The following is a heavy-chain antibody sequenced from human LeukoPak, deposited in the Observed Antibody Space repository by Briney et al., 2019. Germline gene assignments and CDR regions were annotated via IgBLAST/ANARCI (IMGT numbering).Heavy chain of an antibody. CDR3: ARDRGAADLYYYYYMDV. CDR1: GDSISSSSYY. Sequence: SETLSLTCTVSGDSISSSSYYWGWIRQSPGKGLEWIGSIYYGGSTHYKSSLKSRVNISVDTSKNQFFLKLNSVTAADTAVYYCARDRGAADLYYYYYMDVWGKGTTVTISS. D-gene: IGHD3-10*01. J-gene: IGHJ6*03. CDR2: IYYGGST. V-gene: IGHV4-39*07.